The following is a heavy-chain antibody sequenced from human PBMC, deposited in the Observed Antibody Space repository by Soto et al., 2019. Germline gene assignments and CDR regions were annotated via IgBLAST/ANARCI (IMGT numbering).Heavy chain of an antibody. V-gene: IGHV1-69*01. CDR3: ARGLGVVADTSYYYYGMDV. D-gene: IGHD2-15*01. CDR2: IIPIFGTA. Sequence: QVQLVQSGAEVKKPGSSVKVSCKASGGTFSSYAISWVRQAPGQGLEWMGGIIPIFGTANYAQKFQGRVTITADESTSTAYMELSSLRSEDTAVYYCARGLGVVADTSYYYYGMDVWGQGTTVTVSS. CDR1: GGTFSSYA. J-gene: IGHJ6*02.